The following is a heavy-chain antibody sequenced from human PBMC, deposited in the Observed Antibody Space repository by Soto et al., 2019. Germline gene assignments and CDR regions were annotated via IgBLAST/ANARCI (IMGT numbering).Heavy chain of an antibody. CDR2: INPNSGGT. CDR3: ARVPPTSDAFDS. D-gene: IGHD1-26*01. V-gene: IGHV1-2*04. Sequence: ASVKVSCKASGYTFTGYFMHWVRQAPGQGLEWVGWINPNSGGTNYAQKFRGWVTMTRDTSISTAYMEVRNLRSDDTAVYYCARVPPTSDAFDSWGQGTMVTVSS. J-gene: IGHJ3*02. CDR1: GYTFTGYF.